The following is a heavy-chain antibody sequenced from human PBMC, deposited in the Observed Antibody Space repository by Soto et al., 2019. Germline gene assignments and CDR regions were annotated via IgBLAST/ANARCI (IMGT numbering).Heavy chain of an antibody. CDR2: LLRPGRST. CDR1: GFMFSDYA. D-gene: IGHD3-16*01. CDR3: AIDAIANDGIWLMDS. Sequence: GGSLRLSCAASGFMFSDYAMTWARQAPGKELEWVSGLLRPGRSTYYADSVKGRFTISGDTSANTVYLQMDSLRAEDTAVYYCAIDAIANDGIWLMDSWGQGTVVTGS. V-gene: IGHV3-23*01. J-gene: IGHJ5*02.